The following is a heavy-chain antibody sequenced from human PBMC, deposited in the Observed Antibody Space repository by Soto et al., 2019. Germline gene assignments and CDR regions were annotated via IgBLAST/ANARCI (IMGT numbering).Heavy chain of an antibody. J-gene: IGHJ4*02. CDR1: GGSISSGNYC. Sequence: SETLSLTCTVSGGSISSGNYCWSWIRQPPGKGLEWIGYIYYSGSTYYNPSLKSRVTISVDASKNQFSLKLSSVTAADTAVYYCARSHGSGSYYNDYWGQGTPVPVYS. CDR2: IYYSGST. D-gene: IGHD3-10*01. V-gene: IGHV4-30-4*01. CDR3: ARSHGSGSYYNDY.